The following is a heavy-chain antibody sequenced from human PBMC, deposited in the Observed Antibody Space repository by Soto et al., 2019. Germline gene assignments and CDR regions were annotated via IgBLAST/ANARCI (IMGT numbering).Heavy chain of an antibody. CDR3: AGIRCGSSCLYNWFAP. CDR2: IFSNDEK. CDR1: GFSLSNARMG. D-gene: IGHD6-13*01. Sequence: GSGPTLVNPTETLTLTCTVPGFSLSNARMGVSWIRQPPGKALEWLAHIFSNDEKSYSTSLKSRLTISKDTSKSQVVLTMTNMGPVDTAKFYCAGIRCGSSCLYNWFAPWGQGTLVTVSS. J-gene: IGHJ5*02. V-gene: IGHV2-26*01.